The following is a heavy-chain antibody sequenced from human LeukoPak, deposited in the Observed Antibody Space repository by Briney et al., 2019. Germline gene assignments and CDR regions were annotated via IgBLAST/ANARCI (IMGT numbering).Heavy chain of an antibody. D-gene: IGHD6-13*01. J-gene: IGHJ4*02. CDR1: GYSISSGYY. V-gene: IGHV4-38-2*02. CDR2: IYHSGST. CDR3: ARQRAIAAADPVPDFFDY. Sequence: SETLSLTCTVSGYSISSGYYWGWIRQPPGKGLEWIGSIYHSGSTYYNPSLKSRVTISVDTSKNQFSLKLSSVTAADTAVYYCARQRAIAAADPVPDFFDYWGQGSLVTVSS.